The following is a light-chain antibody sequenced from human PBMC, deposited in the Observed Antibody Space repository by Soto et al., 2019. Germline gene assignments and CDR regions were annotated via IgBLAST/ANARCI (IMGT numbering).Light chain of an antibody. CDR2: DVS. CDR3: CSYAGSYTWV. CDR1: SSDVGGYNY. J-gene: IGLJ1*01. V-gene: IGLV2-11*01. Sequence: QSALTQPRSVSGSPGPSVTISCTGTSSDVGGYNYVSWYQQHPGKAPKLMIYDVSKRPSGVPDRFSGSKAGNTASLTISGLQAEDEADYYCCSYAGSYTWVFGTGTKLTV.